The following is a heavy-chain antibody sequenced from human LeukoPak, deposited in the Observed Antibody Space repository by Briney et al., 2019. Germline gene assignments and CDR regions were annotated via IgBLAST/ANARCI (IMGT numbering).Heavy chain of an antibody. Sequence: GGSLRLSCAASGFTFSSFGMSWVRQAPGKGLEWVSTISGSGDSTYYADSVKGRFTISRDNSKNTLYLQMNSLRAEDTAVHYCAKGGAVSSKSITMVRGTRRYYYYMDVWGKGTTVTISS. CDR3: AKGGAVSSKSITMVRGTRRYYYYMDV. V-gene: IGHV3-23*01. CDR2: ISGSGDST. J-gene: IGHJ6*03. CDR1: GFTFSSFG. D-gene: IGHD3-10*01.